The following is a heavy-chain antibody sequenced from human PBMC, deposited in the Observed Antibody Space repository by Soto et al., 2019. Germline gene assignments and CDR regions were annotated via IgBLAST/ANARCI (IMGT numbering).Heavy chain of an antibody. V-gene: IGHV4-4*02. Sequence: NPSETLSLTCGVSGGSIFSNTWWTWVRQPPGTGLEWIGEIYYSGSTNYNPSLKSRVTISVDTSKNQFSLKLSSVTAADAAVYYCARVLFREWPRGWFDPWGQGTLVTVSS. CDR1: GGSIFSNTW. CDR2: IYYSGST. J-gene: IGHJ5*02. CDR3: ARVLFREWPRGWFDP. D-gene: IGHD3-10*02.